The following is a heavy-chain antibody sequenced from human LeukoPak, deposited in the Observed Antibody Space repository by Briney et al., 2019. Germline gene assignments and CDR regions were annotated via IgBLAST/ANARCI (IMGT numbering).Heavy chain of an antibody. CDR1: GFTFSSYA. Sequence: PGGSLRLSCAASGFTFSSYAMSWVRQAPGKGLEWVSVISGSGGSTYYADSVKGRFTISRDNSKNTLCLQMNSLRAEDTAVYYCAKDSLSEAAFDYWGQGTLVTVSS. J-gene: IGHJ4*02. CDR3: AKDSLSEAAFDY. CDR2: ISGSGGST. V-gene: IGHV3-23*01. D-gene: IGHD6-25*01.